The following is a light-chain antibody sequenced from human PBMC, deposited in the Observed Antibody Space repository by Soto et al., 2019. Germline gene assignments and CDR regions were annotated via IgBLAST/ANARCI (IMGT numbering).Light chain of an antibody. CDR1: TGAVTSGRY. CDR3: SLSYNGGRI. CDR2: DTD. V-gene: IGLV7-46*01. J-gene: IGLJ2*01. Sequence: QAVVTQEPSVTVSPGGTVTLTCGSSTGAVTSGRYPYWFQQKPGQAPRTLIHDTDNKHSWTPARFSGSLLGVKAALTLSGAQPEDEAEYYCSLSYNGGRIFGGGTKLTVL.